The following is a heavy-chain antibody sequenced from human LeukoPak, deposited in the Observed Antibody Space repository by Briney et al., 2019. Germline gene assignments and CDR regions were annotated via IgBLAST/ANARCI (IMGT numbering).Heavy chain of an antibody. J-gene: IGHJ4*02. CDR1: GYRFTNYW. Sequence: PGESLQISCKGSGYRFTNYWIGRVRQLPGKGLEWMGIMYPGDSDTRYSPSFQGQITISADKSISTTYLQWSSLKASDAAIYYCAASTYGSGSYVAFDSWGQGTLVSVSS. CDR3: AASTYGSGSYVAFDS. D-gene: IGHD3-10*01. CDR2: MYPGDSDT. V-gene: IGHV5-51*01.